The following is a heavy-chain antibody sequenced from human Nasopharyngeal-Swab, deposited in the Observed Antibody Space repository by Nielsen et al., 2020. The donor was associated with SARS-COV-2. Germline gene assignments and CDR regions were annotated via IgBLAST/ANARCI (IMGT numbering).Heavy chain of an antibody. J-gene: IGHJ1*01. Sequence: SGPTLVKSTQTLTLTCTFSGFSLSTSGVGVGWIRQPPGKALEWLALIYWDDDKRYSPSLKSRLTITKDTSKNQVVLTMTNMDPVDTATYYCAHRQPIAVAGEYFQHWGQGTLVTVSS. D-gene: IGHD6-19*01. CDR3: AHRQPIAVAGEYFQH. CDR2: IYWDDDK. V-gene: IGHV2-5*02. CDR1: GFSLSTSGVG.